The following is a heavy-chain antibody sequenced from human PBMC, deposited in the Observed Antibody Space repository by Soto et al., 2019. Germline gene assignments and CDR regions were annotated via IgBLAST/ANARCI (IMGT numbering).Heavy chain of an antibody. V-gene: IGHV1-69*12. CDR2: IIPIFGTA. CDR3: ARLKRWLQSEYYFDY. D-gene: IGHD5-12*01. CDR1: GGTFSSYA. Sequence: QVQLVQSGAEVKKPGSSVNVSCKASGGTFSSYAISWVRQAPGQGLEWMGGIIPIFGTANYAQKFQGRVTITADESTSTAYMELSSLRYEDTAVYYCARLKRWLQSEYYFDYWGQGTLVTVSS. J-gene: IGHJ4*02.